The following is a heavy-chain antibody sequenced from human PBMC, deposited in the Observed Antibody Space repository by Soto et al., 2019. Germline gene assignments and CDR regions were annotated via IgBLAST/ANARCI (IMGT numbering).Heavy chain of an antibody. J-gene: IGHJ4*02. CDR2: ISYDGSNK. CDR1: GFTFSSYG. Sequence: GGSLRLSCAASGFTFSSYGMHWVRQAPGKGLEWVAVISYDGSNKYYADSVKGRFTISRDNSKNTLYLQMNSLRAEDTAVYYCAKAPGVDYHDSSPPGYWGQGTLVTVSS. D-gene: IGHD3-22*01. CDR3: AKAPGVDYHDSSPPGY. V-gene: IGHV3-30*18.